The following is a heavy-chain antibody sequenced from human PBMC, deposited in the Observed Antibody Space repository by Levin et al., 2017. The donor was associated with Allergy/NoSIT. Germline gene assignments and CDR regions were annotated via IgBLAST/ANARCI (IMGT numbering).Heavy chain of an antibody. CDR1: GFTFSSYG. Sequence: GESLKISCTASGFTFSSYGMHWIRQAPGKGLELVAVIWYDESTKFYGDSVKGRFTISRDNSKNTLYLQMNSLRVEDTAVYYCARKGFCTHTNCYPPRDYFDSWGQGTLVTVSS. D-gene: IGHD2-2*01. CDR2: IWYDESTK. J-gene: IGHJ4*02. V-gene: IGHV3-33*01. CDR3: ARKGFCTHTNCYPPRDYFDS.